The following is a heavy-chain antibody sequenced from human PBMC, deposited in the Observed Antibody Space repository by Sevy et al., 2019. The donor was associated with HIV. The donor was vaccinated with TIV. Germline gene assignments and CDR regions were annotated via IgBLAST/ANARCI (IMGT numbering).Heavy chain of an antibody. V-gene: IGHV3-30*18. CDR3: AKEGVGRFGELFVDDY. Sequence: GGSLRLSCAASGFTFSSYGMHWVRQAPGKGLEWVAVISYDGSNKYYAYSVKGRFTISRDNSKNTLYLQMNSLRAEDTAVYYCAKEGVGRFGELFVDDYWGQGTLVTVSS. CDR2: ISYDGSNK. J-gene: IGHJ4*02. D-gene: IGHD3-10*01. CDR1: GFTFSSYG.